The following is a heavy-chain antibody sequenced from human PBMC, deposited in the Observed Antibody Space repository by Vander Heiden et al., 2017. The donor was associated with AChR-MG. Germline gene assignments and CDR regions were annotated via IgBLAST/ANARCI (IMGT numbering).Heavy chain of an antibody. CDR3: ARDGYYYYYYGMDV. D-gene: IGHD5-12*01. V-gene: IGHV3-30-3*01. CDR1: GFTFSSYA. Sequence: QVQLVESGGGVVQPGRSLRLPCAASGFTFSSYAMHWVRQAPGKGLEWVAVISYDGSNKYYADSVKGRFTISRDNSKNTLYLQMNSLRAEDTAVYYCARDGYYYYYYGMDVWGQGTTVTASS. CDR2: ISYDGSNK. J-gene: IGHJ6*02.